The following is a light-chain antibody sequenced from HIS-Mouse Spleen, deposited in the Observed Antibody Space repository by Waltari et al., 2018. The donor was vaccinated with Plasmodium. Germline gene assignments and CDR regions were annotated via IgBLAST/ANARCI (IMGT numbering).Light chain of an antibody. J-gene: IGLJ2*01. CDR1: NIGSQK. Sequence: SYELTQPLSVSVALGQTARITCGGNNIGSQKGHGYQQKPGQAPVLVIYRDSNRPSGIPERFSGSNSGNTATLTISRAQAGDEADYYCQVWDSSTVVFGGGTKLTVL. CDR2: RDS. V-gene: IGLV3-9*01. CDR3: QVWDSSTVV.